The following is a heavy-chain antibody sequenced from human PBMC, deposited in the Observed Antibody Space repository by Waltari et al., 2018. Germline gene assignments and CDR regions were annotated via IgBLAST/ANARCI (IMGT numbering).Heavy chain of an antibody. V-gene: IGHV3-74*01. CDR1: GFTFRNLW. Sequence: EVQLVESVGGLVQRGGSLRLCCSASGFTFRNLWMDWVRHSTGKGLMWVSRINRDGQIITYADSVKGRFTISRDNAKSTLYLQMNSLRVEDTGLYYCARDRLTPSSTGDNFDHWGQGTLVTVSP. CDR2: INRDGQII. D-gene: IGHD6-6*01. CDR3: ARDRLTPSSTGDNFDH. J-gene: IGHJ4*02.